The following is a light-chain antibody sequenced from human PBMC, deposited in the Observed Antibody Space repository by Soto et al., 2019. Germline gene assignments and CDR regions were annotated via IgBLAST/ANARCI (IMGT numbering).Light chain of an antibody. V-gene: IGLV3-21*04. CDR1: NIGSKS. Sequence: SYELTQPPSVSVAPGKTARITCGGNNIGSKSVHGYQKKPGQAPVLVIYYDSDRPSGIPERFSGTNSGNTATLTISKVEAGDEADYYCQVWDSSSDHVVFGGGTKPTVL. CDR2: YDS. CDR3: QVWDSSSDHVV. J-gene: IGLJ2*01.